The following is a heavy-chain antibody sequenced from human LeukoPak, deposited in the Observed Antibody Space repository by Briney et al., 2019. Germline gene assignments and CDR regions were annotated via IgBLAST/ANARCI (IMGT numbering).Heavy chain of an antibody. D-gene: IGHD6-19*01. CDR2: IRSKTHGETI. CDR1: GFTFSNVW. CDR3: ATEVIIAVTGNDY. V-gene: IGHV3-15*07. J-gene: IGHJ4*02. Sequence: GGSLRLSCAASGFTFSNVWMNWVRQAPGKGLEWVGRIRSKTHGETIDYAAPVRGRFTISSDDSKNTLYLQLNSLKTEDTAVYYCATEVIIAVTGNDYWGQGSLVTVSS.